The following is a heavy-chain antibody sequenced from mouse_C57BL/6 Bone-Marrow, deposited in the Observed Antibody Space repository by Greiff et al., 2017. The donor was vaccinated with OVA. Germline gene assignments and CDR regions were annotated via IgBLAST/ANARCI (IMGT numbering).Heavy chain of an antibody. D-gene: IGHD1-1*01. CDR3: ARRYYGSSWYVDV. Sequence: QVQLQQPGAELVKPGASVKMSCKASGYTFTSYWITWVKQRPGQGLEWIGDIYPGSGSTNYNEKFKSKATLTVDTSSSTAYMQLSSLTSEDSAVYYCARRYYGSSWYVDVWGTGTTVTVSA. V-gene: IGHV1-55*01. CDR2: IYPGSGST. J-gene: IGHJ1*03. CDR1: GYTFTSYW.